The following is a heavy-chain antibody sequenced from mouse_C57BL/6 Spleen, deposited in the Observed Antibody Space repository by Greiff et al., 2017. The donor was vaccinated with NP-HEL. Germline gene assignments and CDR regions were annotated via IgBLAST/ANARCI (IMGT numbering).Heavy chain of an antibody. D-gene: IGHD2-2*01. CDR3: ARLYYGYDWFAY. CDR1: GYSFTGYY. CDR2: INPSTGGT. V-gene: IGHV1-42*01. Sequence: EVQLQQSGPELVKPGASVKISCKASGYSFTGYYMNWVKQSPEKSLEWIGEINPSTGGTTYNQKFKAKATLTVDKSSSTAYMQLKSLTSEDSAVYYCARLYYGYDWFAYWGQGTLVTVSA. J-gene: IGHJ3*01.